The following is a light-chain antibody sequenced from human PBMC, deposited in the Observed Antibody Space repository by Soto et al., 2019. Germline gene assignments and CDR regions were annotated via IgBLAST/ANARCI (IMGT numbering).Light chain of an antibody. CDR2: GAS. J-gene: IGKJ2*01. CDR1: QSVSST. CDR3: QQYNKWPQT. Sequence: EIVMTQSPVTLSVSPGERAILSCRASQSVSSTLAWYQQKTGQAPRLLIYGASTRATGVPARFSGSGSGTEFTLSISSVQSEDFAVYYCQQYNKWPQTLGQGTKLEIK. V-gene: IGKV3-15*01.